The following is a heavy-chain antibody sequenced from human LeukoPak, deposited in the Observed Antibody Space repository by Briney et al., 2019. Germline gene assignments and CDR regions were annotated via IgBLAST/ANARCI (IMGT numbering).Heavy chain of an antibody. CDR3: ARPYYYGSGSPDY. J-gene: IGHJ4*02. V-gene: IGHV3-48*03. D-gene: IGHD3-10*01. CDR2: ISSSGSTT. CDR1: GFTFSSYE. Sequence: GGSLRLSCAASGFTFSSYEMNWVRQAPGKGLEWVSYISSSGSTTYYADSVKGRFTIPRDNARNSLYLQMNSLRAEDTAVYYCARPYYYGSGSPDYWGQGTLVTVSS.